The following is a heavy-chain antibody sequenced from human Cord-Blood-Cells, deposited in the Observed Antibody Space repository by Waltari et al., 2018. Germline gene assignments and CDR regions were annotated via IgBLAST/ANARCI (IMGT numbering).Heavy chain of an antibody. CDR1: VGTFSSSA. Sequence: QVQLVQSGAEVKKPGASVKVSCKASVGTFSSSAISWVRQAPGQGLEWMGGIIPIFGTANYAQKFQGRVTITADESTSTAYMELSSLRSEDTAVYYCARPRPTYGSGSYYNFDYWGQGTLVTVSS. D-gene: IGHD3-10*01. CDR3: ARPRPTYGSGSYYNFDY. J-gene: IGHJ4*02. V-gene: IGHV1-69*12. CDR2: IIPIFGTA.